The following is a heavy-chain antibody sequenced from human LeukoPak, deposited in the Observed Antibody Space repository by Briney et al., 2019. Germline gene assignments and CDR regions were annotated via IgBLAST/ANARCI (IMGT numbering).Heavy chain of an antibody. J-gene: IGHJ4*02. V-gene: IGHV1-46*01. CDR3: AAVFLRADTMI. CDR2: INPSGGST. D-gene: IGHD3-10*01. CDR1: GYTFTSYY. Sequence: ASVKVSCKASGYTFTSYYMHWVRQAPGQGLEWMGIINPSGGSTSYAQKFQGRVTMTRDMSTSTVYMELSSLRSEDTAVYYCAAVFLRADTMIWGQGTLVTVSS.